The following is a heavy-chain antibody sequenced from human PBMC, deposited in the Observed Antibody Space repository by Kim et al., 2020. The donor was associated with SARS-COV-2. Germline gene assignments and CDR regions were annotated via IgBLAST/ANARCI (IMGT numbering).Heavy chain of an antibody. CDR3: ARGAAPPLWRYYFDY. V-gene: IGHV4-39*07. CDR1: GGSISSSSYY. J-gene: IGHJ4*02. D-gene: IGHD6-6*01. CDR2: IYYSGST. Sequence: SETLSLTCTVSGGSISSSSYYWGWIRQPPGKELEWIGSIYYSGSTYYNPSLKSRVTISVDTSKNQFSLMLSSVTAADTAVYYCARGAAPPLWRYYFDYWGQGTLVTVSS.